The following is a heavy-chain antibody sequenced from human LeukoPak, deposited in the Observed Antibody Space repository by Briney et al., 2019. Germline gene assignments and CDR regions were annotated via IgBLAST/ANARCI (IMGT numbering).Heavy chain of an antibody. CDR3: ARDYVDTAMVPPYYYYGMDV. CDR2: XXYDGSNK. D-gene: IGHD5-18*01. CDR1: GFTFSSYG. J-gene: IGHJ6*02. Sequence: GGSLRLSRAASGFTFSSYGMHWVRQAPGKGLEXXXXXXYDGSNKCYADSVKGRFTISRDNSKNTLYLQMNSLRAEDTAVYYCARDYVDTAMVPPYYYYGMDVWGQGTTVTVSS. V-gene: IGHV3-33*01.